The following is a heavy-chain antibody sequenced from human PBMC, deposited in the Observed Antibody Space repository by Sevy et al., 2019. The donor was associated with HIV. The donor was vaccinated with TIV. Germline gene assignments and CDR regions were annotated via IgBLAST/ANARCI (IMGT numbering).Heavy chain of an antibody. CDR2: MWYDGLNK. D-gene: IGHD2-21*01. J-gene: IGHJ4*02. V-gene: IGHV3-33*01. CDR3: ARGPSLIVAGAAGYLDY. Sequence: GGSLRLSCTASGFTFSDFGVHWVRQAPGKGLEWVALMWYDGLNKYYADSVKGRFTISRGSSKKTIYLQMNNLIAEDTAVYYCARGPSLIVAGAAGYLDYWGQGTLVTVSS. CDR1: GFTFSDFG.